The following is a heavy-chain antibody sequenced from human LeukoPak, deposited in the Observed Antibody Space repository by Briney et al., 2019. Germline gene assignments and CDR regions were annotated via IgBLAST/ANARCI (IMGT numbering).Heavy chain of an antibody. CDR1: GFTFSSYA. Sequence: GGSLRLSCAASGFTFSSYAMSWVRQAPGKGLEWVSAISGSGGSTYYADSVKGRFIISRDNSKNTLYLQMNSLRAEDTAVYYCAKDLAAEYYYGMDVWGQGTTVTVSS. CDR3: AKDLAAEYYYGMDV. V-gene: IGHV3-23*01. CDR2: ISGSGGST. D-gene: IGHD2-15*01. J-gene: IGHJ6*02.